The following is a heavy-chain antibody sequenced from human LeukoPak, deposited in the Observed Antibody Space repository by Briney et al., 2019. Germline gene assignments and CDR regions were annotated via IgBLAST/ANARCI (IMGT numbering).Heavy chain of an antibody. CDR1: GFTFSESW. D-gene: IGHD3-16*01. CDR3: ATYTHWVAGDV. J-gene: IGHJ6*02. V-gene: IGHV3-7*01. CDR2: MNQDGSEK. Sequence: GGSLRLSCAASGFTFSESWMRWVRQAPGKGLEGVANMNQDGSEKDYVDSVKGRFTISRDNARESLYLQMSSLRAEDTAVYYCATYTHWVAGDVWGHGTTVTVSS.